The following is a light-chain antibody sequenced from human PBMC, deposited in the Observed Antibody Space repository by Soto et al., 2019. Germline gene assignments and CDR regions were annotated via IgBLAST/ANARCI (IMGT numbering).Light chain of an antibody. CDR3: LQYSSHSWT. J-gene: IGKJ1*01. V-gene: IGKV1-5*01. CDR1: RSISDW. CDR2: DAS. Sequence: DIQMTQSPSSLSPSVGDRVTITCRASRSISDWLAWYQQKPGKAPELLIFDASNLKSGVSSRFSGSGSATEFTLTIRRLQPDDVETYYCLQYSSHSWTFGQGTKVDI.